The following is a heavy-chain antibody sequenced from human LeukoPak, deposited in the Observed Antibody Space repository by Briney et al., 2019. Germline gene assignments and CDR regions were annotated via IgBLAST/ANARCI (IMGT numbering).Heavy chain of an antibody. CDR3: ARVAITMVRGVITKLNWFDP. V-gene: IGHV1-18*01. Sequence: ASVRASCKASGYTFTSYGISWVRQVPGQGLEWMGWISVYNGNTNYAQKLQGRVTMTTDTSTSTAYMELRSLRSDDTAVYYCARVAITMVRGVITKLNWFDPWGQGTLVTVSS. CDR1: GYTFTSYG. D-gene: IGHD3-10*01. J-gene: IGHJ5*02. CDR2: ISVYNGNT.